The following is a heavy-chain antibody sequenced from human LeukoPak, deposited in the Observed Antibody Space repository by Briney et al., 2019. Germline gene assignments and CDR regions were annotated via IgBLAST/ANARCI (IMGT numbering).Heavy chain of an antibody. D-gene: IGHD6-13*01. CDR3: ARNLLPRRIAATNTRANWFDP. CDR1: GYSFTGYY. CDR2: INPSSGGT. J-gene: IGHJ5*02. V-gene: IGHV1-2*02. Sequence: ASVKVSCKASGYSFTGYYIYWVRKAPGQGLEWMGWINPSSGGTNYAQKFQGRVIVTRDTSIGTAYMELPGLRSDDTAVYYCARNLLPRRIAATNTRANWFDPWGQGTLVTVSS.